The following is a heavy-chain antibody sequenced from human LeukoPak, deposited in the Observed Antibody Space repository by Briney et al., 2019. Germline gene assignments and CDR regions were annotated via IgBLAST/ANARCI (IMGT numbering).Heavy chain of an antibody. D-gene: IGHD3-10*02. J-gene: IGHJ6*04. Sequence: GGSLRLSCAASGFTFSSYSMNWVRQAPGKGLEWISYISSSGSIIYYADSVKGRFTISRDNAKNSLFLQMNSLRAEDTAVYYCAELGITMIGGVWGKGTTVTISS. CDR3: AELGITMIGGV. CDR2: ISSSGSII. V-gene: IGHV3-48*01. CDR1: GFTFSSYS.